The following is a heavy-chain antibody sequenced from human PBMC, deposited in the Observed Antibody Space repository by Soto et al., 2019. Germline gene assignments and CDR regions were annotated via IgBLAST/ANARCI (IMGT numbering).Heavy chain of an antibody. J-gene: IGHJ4*02. CDR3: ARVIDSSGYYYDYFDY. CDR1: GGTFSSYA. V-gene: IGHV1-69*13. D-gene: IGHD3-22*01. CDR2: IIPIFGTA. Sequence: SVKVSCKASGGTFSSYAISWVRQAPGQGLEWMGGIIPIFGTANYAQKFQGRVTITADESTSTAYMELSSLRSEDTAVYYCARVIDSSGYYYDYFDYWGQGTLVTVSS.